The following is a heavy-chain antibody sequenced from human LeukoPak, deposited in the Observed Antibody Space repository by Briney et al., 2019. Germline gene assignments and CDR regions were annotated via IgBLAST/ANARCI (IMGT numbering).Heavy chain of an antibody. CDR3: ARLLGEYGSGSYFWFDP. V-gene: IGHV3-48*01. CDR1: GFTFSTYS. CDR2: IRSRDRTI. Sequence: GGSLRLSCAASGFTFSTYSINWVRQAPGKGLEWVSYIRSRDRTIYYADSVKGRFTISTDNAENSLYLQMNSLRTEDTAVYYCARLLGEYGSGSYFWFDPWGQGTLVTVSS. D-gene: IGHD3-10*01. J-gene: IGHJ5*02.